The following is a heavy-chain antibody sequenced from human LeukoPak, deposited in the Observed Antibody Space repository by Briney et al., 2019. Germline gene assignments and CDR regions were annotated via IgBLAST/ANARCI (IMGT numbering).Heavy chain of an antibody. V-gene: IGHV3-7*03. CDR3: ARDWNYFENSGFYFEH. CDR2: IKYDGSQK. Sequence: PGGSLRLSCAASGCTFSNYWMSWVRQAPGKGLEWVTIIKYDGSQKYYADSVKGRFTISRDNAKNSLSLQMNSLRVEDTAVYYCARDWNYFENSGFYFEHWGQGTLVTVSS. D-gene: IGHD3-22*01. J-gene: IGHJ4*02. CDR1: GCTFSNYW.